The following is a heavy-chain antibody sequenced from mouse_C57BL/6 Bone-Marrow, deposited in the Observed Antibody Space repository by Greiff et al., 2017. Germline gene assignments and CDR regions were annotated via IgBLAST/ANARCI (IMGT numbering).Heavy chain of an antibody. Sequence: QVQLQQSGPGLVQPSQSLSITCTVSGFSLTSYGVHWVRQSPGKGLEWLGVIWSGGSTDYNAAFISRLSISKDNSKSQVFFKMNSLQADDTAIYYCARLYYDYDGFAYWGQGTLVTVSA. CDR3: ARLYYDYDGFAY. J-gene: IGHJ3*01. CDR2: IWSGGST. D-gene: IGHD2-4*01. CDR1: GFSLTSYG. V-gene: IGHV2-2*01.